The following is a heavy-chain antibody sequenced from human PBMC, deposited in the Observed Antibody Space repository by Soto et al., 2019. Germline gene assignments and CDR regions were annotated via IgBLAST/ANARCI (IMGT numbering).Heavy chain of an antibody. Sequence: GGSLRLSCAASGFTVSSNYMSWVRQAPGKGLEWVSVIYSGGSTYYADSVEGRFTISRDNSKNTLYLQMNSLRAEDTAVYYCASPYSSGWSEGEFDDWGQGTLVTVSS. CDR1: GFTVSSNY. V-gene: IGHV3-53*01. CDR2: IYSGGST. D-gene: IGHD6-19*01. CDR3: ASPYSSGWSEGEFDD. J-gene: IGHJ4*02.